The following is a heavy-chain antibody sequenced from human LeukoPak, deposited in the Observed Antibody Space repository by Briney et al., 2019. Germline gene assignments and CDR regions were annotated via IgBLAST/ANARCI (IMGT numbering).Heavy chain of an antibody. J-gene: IGHJ4*02. CDR1: GFTFSSYE. D-gene: IGHD1-14*01. CDR3: ATIDGTRSDFYY. Sequence: GGSLRLSCAASGFTFSSYEMNWVRQAPGKGLEGVSYISSSGSPVYYPDSVKGRFSISRDNAKNSLYLQMNSLRVEDTAVYYCATIDGTRSDFYYWGQGILVTVSS. CDR2: ISSSGSPV. V-gene: IGHV3-48*03.